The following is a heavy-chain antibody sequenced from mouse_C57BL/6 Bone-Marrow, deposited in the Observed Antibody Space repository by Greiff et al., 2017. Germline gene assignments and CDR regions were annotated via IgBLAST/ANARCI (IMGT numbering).Heavy chain of an antibody. V-gene: IGHV1-64*01. CDR1: GYTFTSYW. Sequence: VKLQQPGAELVKPGASVKLSCKASGYTFTSYWMHWVKQRPGQGLEWIGMIHPNSGSTNYNEKFKSKATLTVDKSSSTAYMQLSSLTSEDSAVYYCARSDDYGGFAYWGQGTLVTVSA. CDR2: IHPNSGST. CDR3: ARSDDYGGFAY. J-gene: IGHJ3*01. D-gene: IGHD2-4*01.